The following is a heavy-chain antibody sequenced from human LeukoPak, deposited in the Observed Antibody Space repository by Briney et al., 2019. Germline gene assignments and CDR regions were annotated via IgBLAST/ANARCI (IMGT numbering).Heavy chain of an antibody. CDR3: AKERYGGNLGNYFDY. V-gene: IGHV3-30*18. J-gene: IGHJ4*02. D-gene: IGHD4-23*01. CDR1: GFTFSSYG. CDR2: ISYDGSNK. Sequence: GGSLRLPCAASGFTFSSYGMHWVRQAPGKGLEWVAVISYDGSNKYYADSVKGRLTISRDNSKNTLYLQMNSLRAEDPAVYYCAKERYGGNLGNYFDYWGQGTLVTVSS.